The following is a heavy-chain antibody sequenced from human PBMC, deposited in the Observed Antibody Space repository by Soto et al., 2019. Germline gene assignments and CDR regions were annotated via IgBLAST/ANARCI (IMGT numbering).Heavy chain of an antibody. D-gene: IGHD1-7*01. Sequence: GGSLRLSCAASGFTFSSYAMSWVRQAPGKGLEWVSAISGSGGSTYYADSVKGRFTISRDNSKNTLYLQTNSLRAEDTAVYYCAKDQFYWNSLGYFDYWGQGTLVTVSS. V-gene: IGHV3-23*01. CDR3: AKDQFYWNSLGYFDY. CDR2: ISGSGGST. J-gene: IGHJ4*02. CDR1: GFTFSSYA.